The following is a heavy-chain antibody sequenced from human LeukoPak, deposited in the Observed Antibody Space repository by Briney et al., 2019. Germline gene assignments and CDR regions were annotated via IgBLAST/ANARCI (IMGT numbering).Heavy chain of an antibody. Sequence: SETLSLTCTVSGGPISSYYWSWIRQPPGKGLEWIGCIYYSGSTNYNPSLKSRVTISVDTSKNQFSLKLSSVTAADTAVYYCARRFGGYFDYWGQGTLVTVSS. CDR2: IYYSGST. CDR1: GGPISSYY. J-gene: IGHJ4*02. CDR3: ARRFGGYFDY. V-gene: IGHV4-59*01. D-gene: IGHD3-10*01.